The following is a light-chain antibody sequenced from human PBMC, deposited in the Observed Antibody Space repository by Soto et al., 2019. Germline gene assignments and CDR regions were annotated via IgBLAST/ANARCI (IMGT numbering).Light chain of an antibody. Sequence: QSALTQPRSVSGSPGQSVTISCTGTSSDVGGYNYVSWYQQHPGKAPKVMIYDVSKRPSGVPDRFSGSKSDNTASLTISGLQAEDEADYYCCSYAGSYTLVFGGGTKVNVL. J-gene: IGLJ2*01. CDR3: CSYAGSYTLV. CDR1: SSDVGGYNY. V-gene: IGLV2-11*01. CDR2: DVS.